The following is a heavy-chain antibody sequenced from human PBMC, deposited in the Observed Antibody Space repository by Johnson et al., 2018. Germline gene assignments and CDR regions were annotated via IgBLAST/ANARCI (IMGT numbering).Heavy chain of an antibody. J-gene: IGHJ4*02. Sequence: VQLVQSGGDLVQPGGSLRLSCAASGFTFSSYWMHWVRQAPGKGLVWVSRISTDGSTTTYADSVKGRFTISRDNAKNTLFLQMGSLRAEDTALYFCAREGRGTYSSEFDYWGRGTQVTVSA. D-gene: IGHD2-15*01. CDR3: AREGRGTYSSEFDY. V-gene: IGHV3-74*01. CDR2: ISTDGSTT. CDR1: GFTFSSYW.